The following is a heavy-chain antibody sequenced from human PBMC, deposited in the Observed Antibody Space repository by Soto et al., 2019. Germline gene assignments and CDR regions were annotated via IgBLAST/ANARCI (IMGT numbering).Heavy chain of an antibody. CDR3: ATGGKLTHYYDSSGYYSMDV. J-gene: IGHJ6*02. Sequence: GGSLRLSCAASGFTFSSYGMHWVRQAPGKGLEWVAVISYDGSNKYYADSVKGRFTISRDNSKNTLYLQMNSLRAEDTAVYYCATGGKLTHYYDSSGYYSMDVWGQGTTVTVSS. CDR2: ISYDGSNK. CDR1: GFTFSSYG. V-gene: IGHV3-30*03. D-gene: IGHD3-22*01.